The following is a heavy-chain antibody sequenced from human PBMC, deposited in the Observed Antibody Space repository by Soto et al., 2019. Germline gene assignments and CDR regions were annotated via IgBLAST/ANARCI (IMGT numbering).Heavy chain of an antibody. CDR3: ARVITGTTFNYYFDY. V-gene: IGHV1-69*13. J-gene: IGHJ4*02. D-gene: IGHD1-7*01. CDR1: GGTFSSYA. CDR2: IIPIFGTA. Sequence: ASVKVSCKASGGTFSSYAISWVRQAPGQGLEWMGGIIPIFGTANYAQKFQGRVTITADESTSTAYMELSSLRSEDTAVYYCARVITGTTFNYYFDYWGQGTLVTVSS.